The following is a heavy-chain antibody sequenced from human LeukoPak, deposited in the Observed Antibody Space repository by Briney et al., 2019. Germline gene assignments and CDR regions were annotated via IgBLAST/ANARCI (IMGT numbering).Heavy chain of an antibody. J-gene: IGHJ6*03. D-gene: IGHD5-18*01. Sequence: PSETLSLTCTVSGGSISSYYWSWIRQPPGKELEWIGYIYYSGSTNYNPSLKSRVTISVDTSKNQFSLKLSSVTAADTAVYYCARQMDTAMVTGHYYYYMDVWGKGTTVTVSS. CDR2: IYYSGST. CDR3: ARQMDTAMVTGHYYYYMDV. CDR1: GGSISSYY. V-gene: IGHV4-59*08.